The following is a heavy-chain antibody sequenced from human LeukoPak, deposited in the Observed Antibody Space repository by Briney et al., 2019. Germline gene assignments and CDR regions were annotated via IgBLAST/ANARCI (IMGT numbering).Heavy chain of an antibody. CDR1: GFTFRSYL. D-gene: IGHD6-13*01. V-gene: IGHV3-7*02. CDR3: ASFIRQQLVHTDFDY. Sequence: GGSLRLSCAASGFTFRSYLMSWVRQAPGKGLEWVANIKQDGSEKYYVDSVKGRFTISRDNAKNSLYLQMNSLRAEDTAVYYCASFIRQQLVHTDFDYWGQGTLVTVSS. J-gene: IGHJ4*02. CDR2: IKQDGSEK.